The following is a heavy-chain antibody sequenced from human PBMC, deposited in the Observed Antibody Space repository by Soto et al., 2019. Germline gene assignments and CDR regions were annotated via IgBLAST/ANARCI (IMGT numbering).Heavy chain of an antibody. CDR3: EKDSNWGISSPTHDH. V-gene: IGHV3-23*01. D-gene: IGHD6-6*01. Sequence: EVQLWESGGGLVQPGGSLRLSCAVSGFTFRSSPMSWVRRAPGKGLEWVSGINGGDDSKHYAESVRGRFTIIRDNSKNTLLLQMNSLRVEDTAIYYCEKDSNWGISSPTHDHWGQGTQVTVSS. CDR1: GFTFRSSP. J-gene: IGHJ4*02. CDR2: INGGDDSK.